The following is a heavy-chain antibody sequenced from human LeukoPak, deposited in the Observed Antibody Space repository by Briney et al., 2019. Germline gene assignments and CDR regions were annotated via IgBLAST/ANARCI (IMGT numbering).Heavy chain of an antibody. D-gene: IGHD3-22*01. J-gene: IGHJ4*02. CDR2: IYSGGST. Sequence: PGGSLRLSCAAFGFTVSSNYMSWVRQAPGKGLEWVSVIYSGGSTYYADSVKGRFTISRDNSKNTLYLQMNSLRAEDTAVYYCASSRHYDSSGYYRYSGLGYWGQGTLVTVSS. V-gene: IGHV3-66*01. CDR1: GFTVSSNY. CDR3: ASSRHYDSSGYYRYSGLGY.